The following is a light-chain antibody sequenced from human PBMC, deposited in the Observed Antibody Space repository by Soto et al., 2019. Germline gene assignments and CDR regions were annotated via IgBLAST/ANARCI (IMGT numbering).Light chain of an antibody. CDR3: SSYTSSSTLLYV. J-gene: IGLJ1*01. Sequence: QSVLPQPASVSGSPGQSITISCTGTSSDVGGYNYVSWYQQHPGKAPKLMIYEVSNRPSGVSNRFSGSKSGNTASLTISGLQAEDEADYYCSSYTSSSTLLYVFGTGTKVTVL. CDR1: SSDVGGYNY. V-gene: IGLV2-14*01. CDR2: EVS.